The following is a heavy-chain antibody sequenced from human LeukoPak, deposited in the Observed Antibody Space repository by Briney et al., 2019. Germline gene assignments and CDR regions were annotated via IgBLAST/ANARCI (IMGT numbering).Heavy chain of an antibody. V-gene: IGHV1-69*04. J-gene: IGHJ4*02. CDR1: GYTFTSYG. Sequence: SVKVSCKASGYTFTSYGISWVRQAPGQGLEWMGRIIPILGIANYAQKFQGRVTITADKSTSTAYMELSSLRSEDTAVYYCARHGPAMYDGGDYWGQGTLVTVSS. CDR3: ARHGPAMYDGGDY. D-gene: IGHD4-23*01. CDR2: IIPILGIA.